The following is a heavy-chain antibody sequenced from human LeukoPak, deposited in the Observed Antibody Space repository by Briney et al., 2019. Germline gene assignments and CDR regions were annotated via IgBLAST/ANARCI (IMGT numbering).Heavy chain of an antibody. CDR3: ARDCGGGSCSDY. CDR2: ILYDGSNK. J-gene: IGHJ4*02. Sequence: GGSLRLSCAASGFTFSNFGMHWVRQAPGKGLEWVASILYDGSNKYYGDSVKGRFSISRDNSKNTLYLQMNSLRAEDTAVYYCARDCGGGSCSDYGGPGTLVTVSS. CDR1: GFTFSNFG. V-gene: IGHV3-30*03. D-gene: IGHD2-15*01.